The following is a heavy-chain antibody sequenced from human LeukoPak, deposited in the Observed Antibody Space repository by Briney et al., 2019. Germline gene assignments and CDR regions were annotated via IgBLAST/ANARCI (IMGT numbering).Heavy chain of an antibody. Sequence: RASVKVSCKASGGTFISYAISWVRQAPGQGLEWMGRIIPILGIANYAQKFQGRVTITADKSTSTAYMELSSLRSEDTAVYYCASRIAVAGHEGYWGQGTLVTVSS. J-gene: IGHJ4*02. CDR3: ASRIAVAGHEGY. D-gene: IGHD6-19*01. CDR2: IIPILGIA. CDR1: GGTFISYA. V-gene: IGHV1-69*04.